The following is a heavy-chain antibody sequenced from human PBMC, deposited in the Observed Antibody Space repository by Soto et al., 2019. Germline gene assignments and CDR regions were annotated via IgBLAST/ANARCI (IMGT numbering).Heavy chain of an antibody. CDR1: GGSISSSSYY. J-gene: IGHJ4*02. CDR3: ARQHCGGGSCYPADY. D-gene: IGHD2-15*01. CDR2: LYYSGST. Sequence: QLQLQESGPGLVKPSETLSLTCTVSGGSISSSSYYWGWIRQPPGKGLEWIGSLYYSGSTYYNPSLKSRVTISVDTSKNQFSLKLSSVTAADTAVYYCARQHCGGGSCYPADYWGQGTLVTVSS. V-gene: IGHV4-39*01.